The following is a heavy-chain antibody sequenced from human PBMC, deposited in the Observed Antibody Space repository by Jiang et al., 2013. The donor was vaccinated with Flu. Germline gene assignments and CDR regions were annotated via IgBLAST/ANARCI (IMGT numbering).Heavy chain of an antibody. V-gene: IGHV1-3*01. D-gene: IGHD3-3*01. CDR2: INAGNGNT. J-gene: IGHJ4*02. CDR3: ARSIFGVVTPGPGNY. Sequence: GAEVKKFGTSVRVSCKASGYTFTSYAMHWVRQAPGQRLEWMGWINAGNGNTKYSQKFQGRVTITRDTSASTAYMELSSLRSEDTAVYYCARSIFGVVTPGPGNYWGQGTLVTVSS. CDR1: GYTFTSYA.